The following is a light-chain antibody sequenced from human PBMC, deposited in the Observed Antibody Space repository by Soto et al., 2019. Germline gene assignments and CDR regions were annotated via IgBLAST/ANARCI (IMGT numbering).Light chain of an antibody. CDR3: QQHINWPLT. Sequence: EIVLTQSPATLSLSPGERATLSCRASQTVSSSLAWYQQKPGQAPRLLIYEVSNRATGIPARFSGSGSGADFPLPISSLEPGDFALYYCQQHINWPLTFGGGNKV. CDR1: QTVSSS. CDR2: EVS. J-gene: IGKJ4*01. V-gene: IGKV3-11*01.